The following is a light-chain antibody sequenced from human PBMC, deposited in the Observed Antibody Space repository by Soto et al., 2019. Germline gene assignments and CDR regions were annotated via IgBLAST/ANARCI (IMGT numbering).Light chain of an antibody. V-gene: IGKV1-5*01. CDR2: DAS. J-gene: IGKJ1*01. Sequence: DIQMTQSPSSLSASVGDRVTITCRASQSISNWLAWYQQKPGKAPKLLIYDASTLESGVPSRFSGRGFGTDFTLTISRLQPDDFATYYCQQYSSYSTFGQGTKVEMK. CDR3: QQYSSYST. CDR1: QSISNW.